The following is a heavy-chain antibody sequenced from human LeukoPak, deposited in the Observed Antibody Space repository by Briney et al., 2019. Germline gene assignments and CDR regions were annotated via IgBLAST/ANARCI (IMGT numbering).Heavy chain of an antibody. Sequence: GGSRIPSCAAAGSSFSSYWMSWGRQPAGGGLGWAAKLKQDGSEKYYVDSVKGRFTISRDNAKNSLYLQMNSLRAEDTAVYYCAREADTAMVKGTYYFDYWGQGTLVTVSS. D-gene: IGHD5-18*01. J-gene: IGHJ4*02. CDR3: AREADTAMVKGTYYFDY. CDR2: LKQDGSEK. CDR1: GSSFSSYW. V-gene: IGHV3-7*03.